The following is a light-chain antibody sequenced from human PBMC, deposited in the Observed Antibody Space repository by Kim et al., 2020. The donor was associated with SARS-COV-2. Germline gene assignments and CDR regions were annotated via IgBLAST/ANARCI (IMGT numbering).Light chain of an antibody. CDR2: DAS. CDR1: QSINSY. CDR3: QQTSNMQLT. J-gene: IGKJ4*01. V-gene: IGKV1-39*01. Sequence: DIQMTQSPSSLSASIGDRVTITCRASQSINSYLNWYKQKPGIAPKLLIYDASSLQSGVPPRFSGSGSGTDVTLTISSLQPEDFATYFSQQTSNMQLTFGGGTKVDIK.